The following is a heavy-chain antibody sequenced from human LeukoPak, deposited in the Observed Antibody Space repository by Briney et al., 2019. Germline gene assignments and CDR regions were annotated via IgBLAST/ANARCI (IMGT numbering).Heavy chain of an antibody. Sequence: PGGSLRLSCAASGFTFSSYAMSWVRQAPGKGLEWVSAISGSGGSTYYADSVKGRFTISRDNSKNTLYLQMNSLRAEDTAVYYCAKGIPHSGGYPAGFDYWGQGTLVTVSS. CDR1: GFTFSSYA. CDR2: ISGSGGST. D-gene: IGHD3-22*01. V-gene: IGHV3-23*01. J-gene: IGHJ4*02. CDR3: AKGIPHSGGYPAGFDY.